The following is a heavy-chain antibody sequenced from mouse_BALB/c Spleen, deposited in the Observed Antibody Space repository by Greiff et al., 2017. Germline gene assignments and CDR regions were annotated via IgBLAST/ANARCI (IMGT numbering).Heavy chain of an antibody. D-gene: IGHD1-1*01. CDR1: GYTFTSYW. J-gene: IGHJ1*01. CDR2: IDPSDSYT. V-gene: IGHV1-69*02. CDR3: ARGDYGSSDWYFDV. Sequence: VQLQQPGAELVKPGASVKLSCKASGYTFTSYWMHWVKQRPGQGLEWIGEIDPSDSYTNYNQKFKGKATLTVDKSSSTAYMQLSSLTSEDSAVYYCARGDYGSSDWYFDVWGAGTTVTVSS.